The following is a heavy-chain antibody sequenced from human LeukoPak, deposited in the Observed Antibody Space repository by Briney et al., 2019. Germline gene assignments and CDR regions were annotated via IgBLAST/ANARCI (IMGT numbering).Heavy chain of an antibody. CDR2: INPNSGGT. J-gene: IGHJ3*02. Sequence: ASVKVSCKASGYTFTGYYMHWVRQAPGQGLEWMGWINPNSGGTNYAQKFQGRVTMTRDTSISTAYMELSRLRSDDTAVYYCARESRIQLRPDAFDIWGQGTMVTVSS. CDR3: ARESRIQLRPDAFDI. CDR1: GYTFTGYY. V-gene: IGHV1-2*02. D-gene: IGHD5-18*01.